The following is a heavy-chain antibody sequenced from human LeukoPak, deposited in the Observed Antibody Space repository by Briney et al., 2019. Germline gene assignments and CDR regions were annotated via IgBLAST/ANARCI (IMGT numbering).Heavy chain of an antibody. CDR1: GGSFSGYY. Sequence: SETLSLTCAVYGGSFSGYYWSWIRQPPGKGLKWIGEINHSGSTNYNPSLKSRVTISVDTSKNQFSLKLSSVTAADTAVYYCARGSSSSWYLVVVHNWFDPWGQGTLVTVSS. J-gene: IGHJ5*02. CDR3: ARGSSSSWYLVVVHNWFDP. V-gene: IGHV4-34*01. CDR2: INHSGST. D-gene: IGHD6-13*01.